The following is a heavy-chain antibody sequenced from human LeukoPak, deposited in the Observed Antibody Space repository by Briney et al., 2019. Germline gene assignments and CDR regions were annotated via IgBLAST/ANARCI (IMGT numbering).Heavy chain of an antibody. CDR3: ARLPTGFPNWFGT. V-gene: IGHV3-21*01. CDR1: GFTFSSYS. CDR2: ISSSSSYI. J-gene: IGHJ5*02. D-gene: IGHD4-17*01. Sequence: PGGSLRLSCAASGFTFSSYSMNWVRQAPGKGLEWVSSISSSSSYIYYADSVRGRFTISRDSAKNSLYLQMNSLRAEDTAVYYCARLPTGFPNWFGTWGPGTLVTVSS.